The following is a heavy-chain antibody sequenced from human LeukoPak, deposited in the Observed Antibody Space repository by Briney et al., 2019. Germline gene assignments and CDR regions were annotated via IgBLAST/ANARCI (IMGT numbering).Heavy chain of an antibody. CDR3: ARGSATGFDY. V-gene: IGHV4-4*07. Sequence: LSETLSLTCSVSGGSISRYYWSWIRQPAGKGVEWIGRIYNSGSTNYTPSLKSLVTMSVDTSNNQFSLKLSSVTAADTAVYYCARGSATGFDYWGQGTLVTVSS. D-gene: IGHD2-15*01. CDR1: GGSISRYY. J-gene: IGHJ4*02. CDR2: IYNSGST.